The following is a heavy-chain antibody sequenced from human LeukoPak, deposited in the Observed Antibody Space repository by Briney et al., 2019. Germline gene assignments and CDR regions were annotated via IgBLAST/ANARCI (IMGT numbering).Heavy chain of an antibody. CDR1: GFTFSSYD. CDR3: AKVKAELGLFTFDY. V-gene: IGHV3-23*01. Sequence: GGSLRLSCAASGFTFSSYDMSWVRQAPGKGLEWVSAISGSGDSTFYADSVKGRFTISRDNSKNTLYLQMNSLRAEDTAVYYCAKVKAELGLFTFDYWGQGTLVTVSS. D-gene: IGHD7-27*01. CDR2: ISGSGDST. J-gene: IGHJ4*02.